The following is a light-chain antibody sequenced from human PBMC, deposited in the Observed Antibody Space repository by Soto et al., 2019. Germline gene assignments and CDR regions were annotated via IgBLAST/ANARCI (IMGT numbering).Light chain of an antibody. CDR2: EVS. CDR3: CSYAGSSTHV. J-gene: IGLJ1*01. V-gene: IGLV2-23*02. Sequence: QSVLTQPASVSGSPGQSITFSRTGTSSDVGSSNLVSWYQQHPGEAPKLLIYEVSKRPSGVSNRFSGSKSGNTASLTISGLQVEDEADYYCCSYAGSSTHVFGTGTKVTVL. CDR1: SSDVGSSNL.